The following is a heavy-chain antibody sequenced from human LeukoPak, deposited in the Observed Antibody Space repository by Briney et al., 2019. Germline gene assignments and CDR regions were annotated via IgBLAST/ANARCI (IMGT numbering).Heavy chain of an antibody. J-gene: IGHJ4*02. Sequence: GGSVRLSCAASGFTFNSYGMHWVRQAPGKGLEWVAVISYDGSNKYYADSVKGRFTISRDNSKNTLYVQTNSLRAEDTAVCYCARDCPDDSSGYCYVDYWGQGTLVTVSS. D-gene: IGHD3-22*01. CDR3: ARDCPDDSSGYCYVDY. V-gene: IGHV3-30*03. CDR2: ISYDGSNK. CDR1: GFTFNSYG.